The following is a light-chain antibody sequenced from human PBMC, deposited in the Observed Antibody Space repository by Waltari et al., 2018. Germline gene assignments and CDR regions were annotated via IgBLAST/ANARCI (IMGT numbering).Light chain of an antibody. CDR1: QDVTTS. J-gene: IGKJ2*01. V-gene: IGKV1-33*01. CDR2: DAS. Sequence: DIQMTQSPSSLSAAVGDRVTITCQTTQDVTTSLRWFQQKPGKAPQLLIYDASPLQSGVPSRFSGSGSGTSFSFTITSLQPEDSATYYCQHYHTLPYTFGRGTKLQIK. CDR3: QHYHTLPYT.